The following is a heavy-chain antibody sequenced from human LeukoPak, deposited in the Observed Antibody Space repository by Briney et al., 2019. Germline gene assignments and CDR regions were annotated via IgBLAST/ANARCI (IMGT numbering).Heavy chain of an antibody. CDR2: IYHSGST. V-gene: IGHV4-38-2*01. CDR3: ARSGDAYTPNY. Sequence: SETLSLTCAVSGYSISSSTWWGWIRQPPGKGLEWIGTIYHSGSTSYNPSLKSRVTISVDTSKNQFFLKLSSVTAADTAVYYCARSGDAYTPNYWGQGTLVTVSS. D-gene: IGHD5-24*01. CDR1: GYSISSSTW. J-gene: IGHJ4*02.